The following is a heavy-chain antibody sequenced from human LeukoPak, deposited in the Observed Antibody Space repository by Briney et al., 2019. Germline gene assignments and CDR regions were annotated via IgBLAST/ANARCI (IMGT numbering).Heavy chain of an antibody. CDR1: GFTFSTYA. CDR3: AATRSSKPGRYYFDF. Sequence: PGGSLRLSCAASGFTFSTYAMTWVRQAPGKELEWVSSISGSGSSTYYRDSERGRFTISRDSSKNTLYLQMNSLRADDTAIYYCAATRSSKPGRYYFDFWGQGILVTLSS. J-gene: IGHJ4*02. CDR2: ISGSGSST. V-gene: IGHV3-23*01. D-gene: IGHD6-6*01.